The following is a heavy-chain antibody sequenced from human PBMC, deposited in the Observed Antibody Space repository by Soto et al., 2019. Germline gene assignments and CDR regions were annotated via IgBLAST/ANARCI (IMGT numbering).Heavy chain of an antibody. J-gene: IGHJ4*02. CDR1: GGSFSGYY. CDR2: INHSGST. V-gene: IGHV4-34*01. D-gene: IGHD6-6*01. CDR3: ARGGGYSAARPRGPIDY. Sequence: SETLSLTCAVYGGSFSGYYWSWIRQPPGKGLEWIGEINHSGSTNYNPSLKSRVTISVDTSKNQFSLKLSSVTAADTAVYYCARGGGYSAARPRGPIDYWGQGTLVTVS.